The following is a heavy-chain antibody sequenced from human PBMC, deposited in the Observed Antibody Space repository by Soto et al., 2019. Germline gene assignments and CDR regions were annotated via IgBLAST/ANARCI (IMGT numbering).Heavy chain of an antibody. D-gene: IGHD6-13*01. CDR3: AKFWGPVTAAVDDY. V-gene: IGHV3-30*18. J-gene: IGHJ4*02. CDR2: ISYDGNIK. CDR1: GFAFRNFG. Sequence: QVQLVESGGGVVQPGRSLRLSCAASGFAFRNFGMQWVRQVPGKGLEWVASISYDGNIKKSADSVKGRFTISRDNSKNTLYLQMKSLRSEDTAVYYCAKFWGPVTAAVDDYWGQGTLVTVSS.